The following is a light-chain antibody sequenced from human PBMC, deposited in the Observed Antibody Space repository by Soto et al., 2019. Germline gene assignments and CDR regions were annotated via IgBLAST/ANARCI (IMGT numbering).Light chain of an antibody. CDR1: QSVSIY. J-gene: IGKJ1*01. Sequence: EIVLTQSPATLSLSPEERATLSCRASQSVSIYLAWYQQKPGQAPRLLIYDASNRATGIPARFSGSGSGTDFTLTISSLEPEDFAVYYCQQRSNWPWTFGQGTKVEIK. V-gene: IGKV3-11*01. CDR2: DAS. CDR3: QQRSNWPWT.